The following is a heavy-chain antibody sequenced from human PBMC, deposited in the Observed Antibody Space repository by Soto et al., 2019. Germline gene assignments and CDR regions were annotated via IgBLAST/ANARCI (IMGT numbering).Heavy chain of an antibody. Sequence: EVQLVESGGGLVQPGGSLRLSCAASGFTFSSYWMSWVRQAPGKGLEWVANIKQDGSEKYYVDSVKGRFTISRDNAKNPLYLQMNSLRAEDTAVYYCARSMGTYYYYYMDVWGKGTTVTVSS. CDR2: IKQDGSEK. V-gene: IGHV3-7*01. J-gene: IGHJ6*03. CDR1: GFTFSSYW. CDR3: ARSMGTYYYYYMDV. D-gene: IGHD7-27*01.